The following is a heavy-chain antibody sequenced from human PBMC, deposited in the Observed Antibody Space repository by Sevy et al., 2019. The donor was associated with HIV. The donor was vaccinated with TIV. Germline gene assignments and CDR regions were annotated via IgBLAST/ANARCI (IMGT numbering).Heavy chain of an antibody. CDR1: GFTFSSYS. V-gene: IGHV3-48*01. Sequence: GGYLRLSCAASGFTFSSYSMNWVRQAPGKGLEWVSYISSSSSTIYYSDSVKGRFTISRDNAKNSLYLQMNSLRAEDTAVYYCASDYYDSSGYYYGMDVWGQGTTVTVSS. CDR2: ISSSSSTI. J-gene: IGHJ6*02. CDR3: ASDYYDSSGYYYGMDV. D-gene: IGHD3-22*01.